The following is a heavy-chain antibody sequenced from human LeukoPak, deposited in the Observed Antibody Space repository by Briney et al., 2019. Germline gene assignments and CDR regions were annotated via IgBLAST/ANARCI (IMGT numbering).Heavy chain of an antibody. Sequence: PSGTLSLTCGVSGGSIYTSNWWTWVRQPPGKGLEWIGEVYHSGGTRYSPSLKSRVTILVDKSKNQFFLRLNSVTAADTAVYYCARDRGYCDGGSCYSLDFWGQGTLVTVSS. J-gene: IGHJ4*02. CDR2: VYHSGGT. V-gene: IGHV4-4*02. CDR1: GGSIYTSNW. CDR3: ARDRGYCDGGSCYSLDF. D-gene: IGHD2-15*01.